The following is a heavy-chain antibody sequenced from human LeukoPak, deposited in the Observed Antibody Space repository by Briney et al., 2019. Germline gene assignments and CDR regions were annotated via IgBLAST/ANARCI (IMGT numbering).Heavy chain of an antibody. CDR1: GFTFSSHA. D-gene: IGHD6-19*01. J-gene: IGHJ3*02. V-gene: IGHV3-23*01. Sequence: PGGSLRLSCAASGFTFSSHAMSWVRQAPGKGLEWVSVISDSGGTKYAGSVKGRFTISRDNSKNTLYLQMDSLRAEDTAVYYCAKGYSSGWDLAFDIWGQWTMVTVSS. CDR2: ISDSGGT. CDR3: AKGYSSGWDLAFDI.